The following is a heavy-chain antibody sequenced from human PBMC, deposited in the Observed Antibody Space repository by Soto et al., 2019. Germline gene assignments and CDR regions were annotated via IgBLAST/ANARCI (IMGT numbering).Heavy chain of an antibody. V-gene: IGHV1-8*01. D-gene: IGHD3-3*01. CDR2: MNLNSGNT. J-gene: IGHJ5*02. CDR1: GYTFTSYD. CDR3: SIVIRGYYDFWSGSHGFDP. Sequence: ASVKVSCKASGYTFTSYDINWVRQATGQGLERKGWMNLNSGNTGYAQKFQGRVTMTRNTSISTVYMELSSLRFEDTAVYFCSIVIRGYYDFWSGSHGFDPWGQGTLVTVSS.